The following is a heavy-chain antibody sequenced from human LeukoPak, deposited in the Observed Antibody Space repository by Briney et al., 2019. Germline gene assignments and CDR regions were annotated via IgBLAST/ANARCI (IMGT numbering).Heavy chain of an antibody. CDR3: ARLRQYYDILPGSKGYNWFDP. CDR2: IYYSGST. D-gene: IGHD3-9*01. V-gene: IGHV4-59*08. J-gene: IGHJ5*02. Sequence: PSESLSLTCTVSGGSISNYYWSWIRQPPGKGLEWIGYIYYSGSTNYNPSLKSRVTISVDTSKNQFSLKLSSVTAADTAVYYCARLRQYYDILPGSKGYNWFDPWGQGTLVTVSS. CDR1: GGSISNYY.